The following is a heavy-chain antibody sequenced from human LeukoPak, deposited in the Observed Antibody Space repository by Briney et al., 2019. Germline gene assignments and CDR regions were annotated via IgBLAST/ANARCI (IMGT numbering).Heavy chain of an antibody. CDR1: GYTFTGYY. J-gene: IGHJ4*02. CDR3: AKDGGYNYGNDY. Sequence: ASVKVSCKASGYTFTGYYMHWVRQAPGQGLEWMGWINPNSGGPNYAQKFQGRVTMTGDTSISTAYMELSSLTSDDTAVYYCAKDGGYNYGNDYWGQGTLVTVSS. D-gene: IGHD5-18*01. CDR2: INPNSGGP. V-gene: IGHV1-2*02.